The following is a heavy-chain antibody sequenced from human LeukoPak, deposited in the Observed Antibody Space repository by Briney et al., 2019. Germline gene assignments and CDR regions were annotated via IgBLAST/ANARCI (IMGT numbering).Heavy chain of an antibody. CDR1: GGSFSGYY. CDR2: INNNGST. Sequence: SETLSLTCGVYGGSFSGYYWSWIRQPPGKGLEWIGEINNNGSTNYNPSLKSRVTISVDTSKNQFSLKLSSVTAADTAVYYCVRDIAAAGGFDYWGQGTLVTVSS. D-gene: IGHD6-13*01. J-gene: IGHJ4*02. CDR3: VRDIAAAGGFDY. V-gene: IGHV4-34*01.